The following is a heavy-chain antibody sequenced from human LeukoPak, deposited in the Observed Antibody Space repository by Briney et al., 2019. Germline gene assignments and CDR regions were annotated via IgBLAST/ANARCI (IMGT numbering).Heavy chain of an antibody. CDR2: ISYDGSNE. CDR1: GFTFSSYV. CDR3: ARDEGTSYLSSFDY. Sequence: GGSLRLSCAASGFTFSSYVMHWVRQAPGKGLEGVALISYDGSNEYYADSVKGRFTISRDNSKNTLYLQMNSLRAADTAVYYCARDEGTSYLSSFDYWGQGTLVTVSS. V-gene: IGHV3-30*04. D-gene: IGHD6-6*01. J-gene: IGHJ4*02.